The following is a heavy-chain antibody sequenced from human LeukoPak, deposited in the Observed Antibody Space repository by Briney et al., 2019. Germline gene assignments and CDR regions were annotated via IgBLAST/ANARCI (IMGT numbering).Heavy chain of an antibody. D-gene: IGHD6-19*01. CDR1: GGSFSGYY. Sequence: SETLSLTCAVYGGSFSGYYWSWIRQPPGKGLEWIGEINHSGSTNYNPSLKSRVTISVDTSKNQFSLKLSSVTAADTAVYYCARGRRGAVAGNWFDPWGQGTLVTVSS. V-gene: IGHV4-34*01. J-gene: IGHJ5*02. CDR3: ARGRRGAVAGNWFDP. CDR2: INHSGST.